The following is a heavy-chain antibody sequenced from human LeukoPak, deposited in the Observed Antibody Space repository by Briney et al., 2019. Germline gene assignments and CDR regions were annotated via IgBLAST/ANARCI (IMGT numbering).Heavy chain of an antibody. CDR2: INHSGST. J-gene: IGHJ6*02. D-gene: IGHD4-11*01. V-gene: IGHV4-34*01. CDR3: ARGVRMGSSTVYYYYGRYV. CDR1: GGSFSGYY. Sequence: SETLSLTCAGYGGSFSGYYWSWIRQPPGQGLEWIGEINHSGSTNYNPSLKSRVTISVDTSKNQFSLKLSSVTAADTAVYYCARGVRMGSSTVYYYYGRYVWGQGTTATVSS.